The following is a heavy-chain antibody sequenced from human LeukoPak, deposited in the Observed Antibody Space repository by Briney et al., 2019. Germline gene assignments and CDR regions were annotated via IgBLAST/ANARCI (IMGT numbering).Heavy chain of an antibody. V-gene: IGHV3-7*03. CDR2: INHNGNVN. CDR3: ARGGGLDV. CDR1: GFTFSSNW. Sequence: GGSLRLSCAASGFTFSSNWMNWARQAPGKGLEWVASINHNGNVNYYVDSVKGRFTISRDNAKNSQYLQMSNLRAEDTAVYFCARGGGLDVWGQGATVTVSS. J-gene: IGHJ6*02. D-gene: IGHD3-16*01.